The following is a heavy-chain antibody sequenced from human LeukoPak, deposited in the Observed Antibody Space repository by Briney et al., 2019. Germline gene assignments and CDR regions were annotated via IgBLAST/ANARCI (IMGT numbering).Heavy chain of an antibody. Sequence: SETLSLTCTVSGGSISISRYYWGWIRQPPGKGLEWIGSIYYTGSTYYNPSLKSRVTISVDTSKNQFSLKLSSVTAADTAVYYCARICGKSSTRYYYYYMDVWGKGTTVTVSS. CDR1: GGSISISRYY. CDR3: ARICGKSSTRYYYYYMDV. D-gene: IGHD2-2*01. CDR2: IYYTGST. J-gene: IGHJ6*03. V-gene: IGHV4-39*07.